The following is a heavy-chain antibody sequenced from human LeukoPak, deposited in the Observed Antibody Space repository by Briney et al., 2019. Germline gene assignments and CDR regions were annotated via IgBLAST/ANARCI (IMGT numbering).Heavy chain of an antibody. J-gene: IGHJ4*02. CDR3: ASTSRLYGDYGGYFDY. CDR2: IIPIFGTA. CDR1: GGTFSSYA. D-gene: IGHD4-17*01. V-gene: IGHV1-69*05. Sequence: SVKVSCKASGGTFSSYAISWVRQAPGQGLEWMGRIIPIFGTANYAQKFQGRVTITTDESTSTAYMELSSLRSEDTAVYYCASTSRLYGDYGGYFDYWGQGTLVTVSS.